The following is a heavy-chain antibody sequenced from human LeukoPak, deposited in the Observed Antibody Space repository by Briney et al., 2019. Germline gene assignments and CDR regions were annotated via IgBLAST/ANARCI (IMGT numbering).Heavy chain of an antibody. D-gene: IGHD7-27*01. J-gene: IGHJ4*02. CDR3: GRFTRSGDSVY. CDR2: IKQDRSEK. V-gene: IGHV3-7*04. CDR1: GFTFSSYW. Sequence: PGGSLRLSCAASGFTFSSYWMSWVRQAPGKGLEWVANIKQDRSEKQYVDSVKGRFAISRDNAENSLYLQMNSLKAEGTAVYYCGRFTRSGDSVYWGQGTLVTVSS.